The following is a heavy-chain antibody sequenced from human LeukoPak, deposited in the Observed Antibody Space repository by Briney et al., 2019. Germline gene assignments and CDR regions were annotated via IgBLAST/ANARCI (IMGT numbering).Heavy chain of an antibody. D-gene: IGHD3-22*01. V-gene: IGHV4-39*01. J-gene: IGHJ4*02. CDR1: GGSISSSSYY. CDR3: ARRGNYYDSSGYSDY. CDR2: IYYSGST. Sequence: SETLSLTCTVSGGSISSSSYYWGWIRQPPGKGLEWIGSIYYSGSTYYNPSLKSRVTISVDTSKNQFSLKLSSVTAADTAAYYCARRGNYYDSSGYSDYWGQGTLVTVSS.